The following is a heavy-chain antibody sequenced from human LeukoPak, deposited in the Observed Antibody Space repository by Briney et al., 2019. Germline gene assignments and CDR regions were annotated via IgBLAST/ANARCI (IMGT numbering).Heavy chain of an antibody. D-gene: IGHD1-26*01. CDR3: AREATVVGATII. J-gene: IGHJ4*02. CDR2: ISTSGTT. CDR1: GGSVTTYY. Sequence: PSETLSLTGTVSGGSVTTYYWSWIRQSAGKGLEWIGHISTSGTTTYNPSLKSRVTMSVDTSKNQFSLKLTSVTAADTAVYYCAREATVVGATIIWGQGTLVTVSS. V-gene: IGHV4-4*07.